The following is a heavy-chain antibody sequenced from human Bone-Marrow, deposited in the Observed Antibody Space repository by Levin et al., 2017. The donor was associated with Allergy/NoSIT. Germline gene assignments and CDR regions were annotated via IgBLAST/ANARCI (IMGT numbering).Heavy chain of an antibody. CDR3: ARDAKYSSGWPEYFQH. CDR2: IYYSGST. V-gene: IGHV4-31*03. CDR1: GGSISSGGYY. D-gene: IGHD6-19*01. J-gene: IGHJ1*01. Sequence: SCTVSGGSISSGGYYWSWIRQHPGKGLEWIGYIYYSGSTYYNPSLKSRVTISVDTSKNQFSLKLSSVTAADTAVYYCARDAKYSSGWPEYFQHWGQGTLVTVSS.